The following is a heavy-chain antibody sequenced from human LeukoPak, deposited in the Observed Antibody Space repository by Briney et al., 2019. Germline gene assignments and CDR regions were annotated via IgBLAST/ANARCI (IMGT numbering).Heavy chain of an antibody. J-gene: IGHJ4*02. CDR1: GFTFSNYW. D-gene: IGHD3-22*01. CDR3: AREVSEGFDF. Sequence: GGSLRLSCAASGFTFSNYWMHWVRQAPGKGLAWVSRIIGDGSTTNYADSVKGRFTISRDNAKNTLYLQMNSLRAEGTALYYCAREVSEGFDFWGQGTLVTVSS. V-gene: IGHV3-74*01. CDR2: IIGDGSTT.